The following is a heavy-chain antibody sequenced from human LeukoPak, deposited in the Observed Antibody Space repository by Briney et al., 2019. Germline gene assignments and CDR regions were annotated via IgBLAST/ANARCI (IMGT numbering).Heavy chain of an antibody. V-gene: IGHV4-39*07. J-gene: IGHJ6*03. CDR2: IYYSGST. CDR3: ARTMVRGPYYMDV. Sequence: SETLSLTCTVSGGSISSSSYYWGWIRQPPGKGLEWIGSIYYSGSTNYNPSLKSRVTISVDTSKNQFSLKLSLVTAADTAVYYCARTMVRGPYYMDVWGKGTTVTISS. D-gene: IGHD3-10*01. CDR1: GGSISSSSYY.